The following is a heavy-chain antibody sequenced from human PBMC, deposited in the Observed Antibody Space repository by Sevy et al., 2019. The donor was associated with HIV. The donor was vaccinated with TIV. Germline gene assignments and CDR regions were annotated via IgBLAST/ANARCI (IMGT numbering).Heavy chain of an antibody. CDR1: GGSINSDD. J-gene: IGHJ3*01. CDR2: VYYTGGT. CDR3: ACRNDFDV. Sequence: SETLSLTCTVSGGSINSDDWNWIRQPPGKGLEWIGYVYYTGGTNYNPSLKNGVTISVVRTKNQFSLKRTSVTAADTAGYYCACRNDFDVWGQGTMVTVSS. V-gene: IGHV4-59*08.